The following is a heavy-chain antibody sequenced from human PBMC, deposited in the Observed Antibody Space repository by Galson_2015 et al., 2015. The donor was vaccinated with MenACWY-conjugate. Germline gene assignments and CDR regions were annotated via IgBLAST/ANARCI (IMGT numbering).Heavy chain of an antibody. J-gene: IGHJ4*02. CDR3: ARGDYCSSTSCYTTPFDY. V-gene: IGHV3-21*01. CDR1: GFTFSSYS. CDR2: ISSSSSYI. Sequence: SLRLSCAASGFTFSSYSMNRVRQAPGKGLEWVSSISSSSSYIYYADSVKGRFTISRDNAKNSLYLQMNSLRAEDTAVYYCARGDYCSSTSCYTTPFDYWGQGTLVTVSS. D-gene: IGHD2-2*02.